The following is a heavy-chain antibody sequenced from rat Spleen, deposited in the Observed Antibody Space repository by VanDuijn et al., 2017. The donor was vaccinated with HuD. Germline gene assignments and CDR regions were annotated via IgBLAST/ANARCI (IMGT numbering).Heavy chain of an antibody. D-gene: IGHD1-4*01. CDR3: VHLPVYKGF. CDR1: GFSLISYS. J-gene: IGHJ2*01. V-gene: IGHV2-16*01. Sequence: QVQLKESGPGLVQPSQTLSLTCTVSGFSLISYSVSWVRQPPGKGLEWMGAMWTGGGTDYNSPFKSRLSISRDTSKSQVFLRMNSVQAEDTARYFCVHLPVYKGFWGQGVMVTVSS. CDR2: MWTGGGT.